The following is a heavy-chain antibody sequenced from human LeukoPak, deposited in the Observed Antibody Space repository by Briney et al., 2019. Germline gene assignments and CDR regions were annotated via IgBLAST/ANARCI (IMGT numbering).Heavy chain of an antibody. Sequence: EASVKVSCKASGGTFSSYAISWVRQAPEQGLEWMGGIIPIFGTANYAQKFQGRVTITTDESTSTAYMELSSLRSEDTAVYYCALSSPYCSSTSCSHDYWGQGTLVTVSS. CDR3: ALSSPYCSSTSCSHDY. D-gene: IGHD2-2*01. CDR1: GGTFSSYA. V-gene: IGHV1-69*05. CDR2: IIPIFGTA. J-gene: IGHJ4*02.